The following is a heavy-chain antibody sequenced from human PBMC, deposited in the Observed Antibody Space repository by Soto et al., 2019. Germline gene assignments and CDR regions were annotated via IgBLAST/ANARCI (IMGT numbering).Heavy chain of an antibody. CDR2: ISYDGSNK. D-gene: IGHD2-21*02. CDR3: ARGPHIVVVTDIAEGPLDY. Sequence: GGSLRLSCATSGFTFSSYAMHWVRQAPGKGLEWLAVISYDGSNKYYADSVKGRFTISRDNSKNRLFVQMNSLRAEDTGTYYCARGPHIVVVTDIAEGPLDYWGQGTLVTVSS. J-gene: IGHJ4*02. CDR1: GFTFSSYA. V-gene: IGHV3-30*04.